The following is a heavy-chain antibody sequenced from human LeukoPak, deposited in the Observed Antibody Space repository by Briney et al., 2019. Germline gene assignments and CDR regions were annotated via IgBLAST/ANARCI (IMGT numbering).Heavy chain of an antibody. Sequence: SETLSLTCTVSGGSISSYYWTWIRQPPGKGLEWIGYIYYTGSTNYNPSLKSRVTISVDTSKNQFSLKLSSVTAADTAVYYCARGKPATDLDYWGQGTLATVSS. CDR1: GGSISSYY. CDR3: ARGKPATDLDY. V-gene: IGHV4-59*01. J-gene: IGHJ4*02. CDR2: IYYTGST. D-gene: IGHD2-2*01.